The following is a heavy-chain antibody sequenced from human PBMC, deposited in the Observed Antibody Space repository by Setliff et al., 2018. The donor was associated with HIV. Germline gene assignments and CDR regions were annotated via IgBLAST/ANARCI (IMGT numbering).Heavy chain of an antibody. V-gene: IGHV3-23*01. Sequence: GSLRLSCAASGFTLHEYTMTWVRQAPGKGLEWICGISWNGDSTNYADSVKGRFTISRDNSKNTPYLQMNSLRAEDTAVYYCAKDPRGYNYGFPDFDYWGQGTLVTVSS. J-gene: IGHJ4*02. CDR2: ISWNGDST. D-gene: IGHD5-18*01. CDR3: AKDPRGYNYGFPDFDY. CDR1: GFTLHEYT.